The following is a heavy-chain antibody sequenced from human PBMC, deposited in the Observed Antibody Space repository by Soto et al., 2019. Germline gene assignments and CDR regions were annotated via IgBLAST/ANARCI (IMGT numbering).Heavy chain of an antibody. CDR1: GYSISSGYY. CDR2: IYHSGST. CDR3: ARVSGSGWYQGGAEYFQH. J-gene: IGHJ1*01. Sequence: SETLSLTCAVSGYSISSGYYWGWIRQPPGKGLEWIGSIYHSGSTYYNPSLKSRVTISVDTSKNQFSLKLSSVTAADTAVYYCARVSGSGWYQGGAEYFQHWGQGTLVTVSS. D-gene: IGHD6-19*01. V-gene: IGHV4-38-2*01.